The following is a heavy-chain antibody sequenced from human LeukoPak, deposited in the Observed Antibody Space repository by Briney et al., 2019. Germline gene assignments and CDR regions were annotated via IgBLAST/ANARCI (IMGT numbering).Heavy chain of an antibody. D-gene: IGHD6-19*01. V-gene: IGHV1-69*05. Sequence: SVKVSCKASGGTFSSYAISWVRQAPGQGLEWMGGIIPIFGTANYAQKFQGRVTITTDESTSTAYMELSSLRSEDTAVYYCAAGLREPVPYYFDYWGQGTLVTVSS. CDR3: AAGLREPVPYYFDY. CDR2: IIPIFGTA. CDR1: GGTFSSYA. J-gene: IGHJ4*02.